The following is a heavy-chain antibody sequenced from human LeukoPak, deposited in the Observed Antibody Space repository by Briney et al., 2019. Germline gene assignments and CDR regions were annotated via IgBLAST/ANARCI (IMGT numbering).Heavy chain of an antibody. V-gene: IGHV4-34*01. CDR3: ARGQGTVTTH. CDR1: GGSFSGYY. CDR2: INHSGSA. D-gene: IGHD4-17*01. J-gene: IGHJ4*02. Sequence: XETLSLTCAVSGGSFSGYYWTWIRQPPGKGLEWIGEINHSGSANYNPSLKSRVTISLDTSKNQFSLKLSSVTAADTAVYYCARGQGTVTTHWGQGTLVTVSS.